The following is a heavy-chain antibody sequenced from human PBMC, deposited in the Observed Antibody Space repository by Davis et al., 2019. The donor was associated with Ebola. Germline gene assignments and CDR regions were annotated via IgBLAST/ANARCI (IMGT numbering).Heavy chain of an antibody. D-gene: IGHD3-16*01. J-gene: IGHJ4*02. Sequence: GESLKISCAASGFTFSSYAMSWVRQAPGKGLVWVSRINSNGGSTYYANSVTGRFTISRDNSKNTLYLQMGSLRAEDMAVYYCARGRGGAYYYDYWGQGTLVTVSS. CDR2: INSNGGST. CDR3: ARGRGGAYYYDY. V-gene: IGHV3-64*01. CDR1: GFTFSSYA.